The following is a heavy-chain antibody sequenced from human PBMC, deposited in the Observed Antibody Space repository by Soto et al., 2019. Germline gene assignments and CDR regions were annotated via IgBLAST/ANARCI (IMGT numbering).Heavy chain of an antibody. Sequence: SGFTFSSYGMHWVRPAPGKGLEWVAVISYDGSNKYYADSVKGRFTISRDNSKNTLYLQMNSLKAEDTAVYYCAKDSGKTYYFDYWGQGTLVTVSS. J-gene: IGHJ4*02. CDR3: AKDSGKTYYFDY. CDR1: GFTFSSYG. CDR2: ISYDGSNK. V-gene: IGHV3-30*18.